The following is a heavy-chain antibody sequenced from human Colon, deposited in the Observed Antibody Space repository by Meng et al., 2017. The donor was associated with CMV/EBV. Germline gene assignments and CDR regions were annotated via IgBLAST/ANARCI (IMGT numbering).Heavy chain of an antibody. D-gene: IGHD6-6*01. J-gene: IGHJ4*02. CDR2: IDPGGSVE. Sequence: GESLKISCAASGFTFNGHWMSWVRQAPGKGLEWVANIDPGGSVEKYVDSVKGRFTISRDNATNSLFLQMNSLRAEDTAVFYCARTDTTSSGYFDYWGQGALVTVSS. CDR1: GFTFNGHW. CDR3: ARTDTTSSGYFDY. V-gene: IGHV3-7*01.